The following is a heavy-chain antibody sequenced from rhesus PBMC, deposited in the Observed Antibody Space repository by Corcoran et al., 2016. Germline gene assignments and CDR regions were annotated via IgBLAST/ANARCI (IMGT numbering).Heavy chain of an antibody. J-gene: IGHJ4*01. Sequence: EVQLVQSGAEVKRPGESLKISCKTSGYSFTSYWISWVRQMPGKGLECMGAVDPSVSDTSYSPSFQGQVTISADKSISTAYLQWSSLKASDTATYYCATLLPGNVAYWGQGVLVTVSS. CDR2: VDPSVSDT. CDR1: GYSFTSYW. D-gene: IGHD2-15*01. CDR3: ATLLPGNVAY. V-gene: IGHV5-2*01.